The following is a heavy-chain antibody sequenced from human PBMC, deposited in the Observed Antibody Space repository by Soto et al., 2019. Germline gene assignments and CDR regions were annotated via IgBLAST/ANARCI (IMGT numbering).Heavy chain of an antibody. J-gene: IGHJ3*02. V-gene: IGHV1-46*01. CDR1: GYTFTSYY. CDR2: INPSGGSA. Sequence: ASVKVSCKASGYTFTSYYMHWVRQAPGQGLEWMGIINPSGGSASYAQKFQGRVTMTRDTSTSTVYMELSSLRSEDTAVYYCARDLYDSSGPGPFDIWGQGRMVTVAS. CDR3: ARDLYDSSGPGPFDI. D-gene: IGHD3-22*01.